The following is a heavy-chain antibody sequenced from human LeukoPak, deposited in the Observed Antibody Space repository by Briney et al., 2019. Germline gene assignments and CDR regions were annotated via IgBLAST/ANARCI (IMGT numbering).Heavy chain of an antibody. CDR2: IYYSGST. J-gene: IGHJ4*02. D-gene: IGHD6-6*01. V-gene: IGHV4-39*01. CDR3: ARHWDSSSGYIDY. Sequence: PSETLSLTCTVSGGSISSSGYYWGWIRQPPGKGLEWIGSIYYSGSTYYNPSLKSRVTISVDTSKNQFSLKLSSVTAADTAVYYCARHWDSSSGYIDYWGQGTLVTVSS. CDR1: GGSISSSGYY.